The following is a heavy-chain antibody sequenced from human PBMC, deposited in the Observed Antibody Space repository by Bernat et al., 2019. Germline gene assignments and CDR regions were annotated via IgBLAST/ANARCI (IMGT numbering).Heavy chain of an antibody. D-gene: IGHD4-23*01. Sequence: QVQLVQFGAAVKKPGVSVKVSCKASGYTFTSYAMHWVRQAPGQRLEWMGWINAGNGNTKYSQKFQGRVTITRDTSASTAYMELSSLRSEDTAVYYCARDRLRDGGPTLFDYWGQGTLVTVSS. V-gene: IGHV1-3*01. CDR2: INAGNGNT. CDR3: ARDRLRDGGPTLFDY. J-gene: IGHJ4*02. CDR1: GYTFTSYA.